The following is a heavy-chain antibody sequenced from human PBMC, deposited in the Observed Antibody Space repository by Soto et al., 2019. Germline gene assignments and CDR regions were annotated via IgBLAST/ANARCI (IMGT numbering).Heavy chain of an antibody. D-gene: IGHD5-18*01. Sequence: GGSLRLSCAASGFTFSSYAMSWVRQAPGKGLEWVSAISGSGGSTYYADSVKGRFTISRDNSKNTLYLQMNSLRAEDTAVYYCAKDEGFGDPGWRELWLRYAFDIWGQGTMVTVSS. CDR3: AKDEGFGDPGWRELWLRYAFDI. CDR1: GFTFSSYA. CDR2: ISGSGGST. J-gene: IGHJ3*02. V-gene: IGHV3-23*01.